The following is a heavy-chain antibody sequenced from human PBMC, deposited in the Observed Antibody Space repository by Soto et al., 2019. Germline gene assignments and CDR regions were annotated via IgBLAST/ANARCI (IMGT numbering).Heavy chain of an antibody. D-gene: IGHD6-6*01. CDR2: IYPGDSDT. CDR1: GYSFTTYW. Sequence: SGESLKISCKVSGYSFTTYWIGWVRQMPGKGLEWMGVIYPGDSDTRYSPSFQGQVTISADKSISTAYLQWRSLKASDTAMYYCARHLIAARPPENYYYGMDVWGQGTTVTVSS. V-gene: IGHV5-51*01. CDR3: ARHLIAARPPENYYYGMDV. J-gene: IGHJ6*02.